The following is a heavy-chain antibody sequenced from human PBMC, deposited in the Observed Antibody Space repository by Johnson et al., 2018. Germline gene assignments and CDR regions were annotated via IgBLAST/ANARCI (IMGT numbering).Heavy chain of an antibody. CDR3: PRTGGYSSDGRTSYAFDI. Sequence: VQLVQSGGGLVQPGGSLRLSCVASGFTVSSNCMSWVRQAPGKGLEWVANIQQDGSERHYVDSVKGRFTISRDKAKNSLYLQLNGLRAEDTAVYYCPRTGGYSSDGRTSYAFDIWGQGTMVTVSS. CDR2: IQQDGSER. CDR1: GFTVSSNC. D-gene: IGHD2-15*01. V-gene: IGHV3-7*01. J-gene: IGHJ3*02.